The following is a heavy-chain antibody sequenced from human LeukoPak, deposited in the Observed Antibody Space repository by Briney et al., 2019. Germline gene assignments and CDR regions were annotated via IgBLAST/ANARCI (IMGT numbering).Heavy chain of an antibody. CDR3: ARDPTIFGVAPARLDY. J-gene: IGHJ4*02. CDR1: GYTFTSYA. CDR2: INAGNGNT. D-gene: IGHD3-3*01. V-gene: IGHV1-3*01. Sequence: ASVKVSCKASGYTFTSYAMHWVRQAPGQRLERMGWINAGNGNTKYSQKFQGRVTITRDTSASTAYMELSSLRSEDTAVYYCARDPTIFGVAPARLDYWGQGTLVTVSS.